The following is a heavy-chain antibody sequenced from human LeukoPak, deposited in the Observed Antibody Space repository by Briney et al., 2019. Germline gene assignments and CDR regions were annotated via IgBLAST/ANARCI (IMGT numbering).Heavy chain of an antibody. Sequence: DPGGSLRLSRAASGFTFSSYAMSWVRQAPGRGLEWVSAISGSGGSTYYADSVKGRFTISRDNSKNTLYLQMNSLRAEDTAVYYCGKHVPAADHAFDIWGQGTMVTVSS. CDR2: ISGSGGST. CDR3: GKHVPAADHAFDI. D-gene: IGHD2-2*01. V-gene: IGHV3-23*01. CDR1: GFTFSSYA. J-gene: IGHJ3*02.